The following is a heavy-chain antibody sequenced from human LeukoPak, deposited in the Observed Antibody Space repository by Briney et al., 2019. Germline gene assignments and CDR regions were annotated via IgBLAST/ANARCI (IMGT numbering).Heavy chain of an antibody. V-gene: IGHV4-4*02. Sequence: SSGTLSLTCAVFGDSISNNNCYSWVRQSPGKGLEWIGEICPRGGINYNPSLRSRVRITGDRPKNQFSLYVISVTAADSAIYYCARNGGFDQDVWGQGTTVTVSS. D-gene: IGHD4-23*01. CDR1: GDSISNNNC. CDR2: ICPRGGI. J-gene: IGHJ6*02. CDR3: ARNGGFDQDV.